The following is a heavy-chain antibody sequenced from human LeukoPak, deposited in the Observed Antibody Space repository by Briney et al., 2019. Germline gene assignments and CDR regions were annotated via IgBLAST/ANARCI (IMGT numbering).Heavy chain of an antibody. CDR1: GGSISSGSYY. V-gene: IGHV4-61*02. CDR3: ARAYSSNFGFDP. J-gene: IGHJ5*02. Sequence: SETLSLTCTVSGGSISSGSYYWSWIRQPAGKGLEWIGRIYTSRSTNYNPSLKSRVTVSLDASTNQFSLKLSSVTAADTAVYYCARAYSSNFGFDPWGQGTLVTVSS. D-gene: IGHD6-13*01. CDR2: IYTSRST.